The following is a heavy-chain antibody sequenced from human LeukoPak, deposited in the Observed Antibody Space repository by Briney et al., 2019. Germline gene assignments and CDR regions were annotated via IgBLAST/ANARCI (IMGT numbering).Heavy chain of an antibody. CDR3: AGFEYCGGDCYTDY. V-gene: IGHV4-59*08. CDR1: GGSISYYY. CDR2: IYSSGST. J-gene: IGHJ4*02. Sequence: PSETLSLTRTVSGGSISYYYWSWIRQPPGKGLEWIGYIYSSGSTNYNPSLKSRVTISVDTSKNQFSLKLSSVTAADTAVYYCAGFEYCGGDCYTDYWGQGTLVTVSS. D-gene: IGHD2-21*02.